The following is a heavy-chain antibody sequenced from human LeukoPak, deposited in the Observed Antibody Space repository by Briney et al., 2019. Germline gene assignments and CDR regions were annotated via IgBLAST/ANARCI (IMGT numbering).Heavy chain of an antibody. V-gene: IGHV1-2*02. CDR1: GYTFTGYY. CDR3: ARDLVADPQSTGGNWFDP. CDR2: INPNSGGT. Sequence: ASVKVSCKASGYTFTGYYMHWVRQAPGQGLEWMGWINPNSGGTNYAQKFQGRVTMTRDTSISTAYMELSRLRSDDTAVYYCARDLVADPQSTGGNWFDPWGQGTLVTVSS. J-gene: IGHJ5*02. D-gene: IGHD6-19*01.